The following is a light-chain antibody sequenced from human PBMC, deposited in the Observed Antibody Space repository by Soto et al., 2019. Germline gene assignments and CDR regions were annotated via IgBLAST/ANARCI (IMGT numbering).Light chain of an antibody. CDR2: AAS. Sequence: DIQMTQSPSSVSASVGDRVTITCRASQGISSWLAWYQQKPGKAPKLLIYAASSLQSGVPSRFSANGSATDFSRTIGCLTTAGFETYYGHHAYSFPHTFGGGTKVEIK. J-gene: IGKJ4*01. CDR1: QGISSW. CDR3: HHAYSFPHT. V-gene: IGKV1-12*01.